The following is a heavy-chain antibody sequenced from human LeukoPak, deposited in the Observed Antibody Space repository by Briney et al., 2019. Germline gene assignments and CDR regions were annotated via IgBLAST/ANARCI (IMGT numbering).Heavy chain of an antibody. CDR2: IIPIFGTA. CDR1: GYTFTSYG. J-gene: IGHJ4*02. D-gene: IGHD3-10*01. V-gene: IGHV1-69*13. Sequence: GASVKVSCKASGYTFTSYGISWVRQAPGQGLEWMGGIIPIFGTANYAQKFQGRVTITADESTSTAYMELSSLRSEDTAVYYCARGIGDYYGSGSYIDYWGQGTLVTVSS. CDR3: ARGIGDYYGSGSYIDY.